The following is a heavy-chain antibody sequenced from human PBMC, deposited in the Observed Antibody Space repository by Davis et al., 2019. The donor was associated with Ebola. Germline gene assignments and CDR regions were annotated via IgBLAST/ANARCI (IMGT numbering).Heavy chain of an antibody. Sequence: ASVKVSCKASGYTLTGYYMHWVRQAPGQGLEWMGRINPNSGGTNYAQKFQGRVTMTRDTSISTAYMELSRLRSDDTAVYYCARARPEPHSSGYYAPFDYWGQGTLVTVSS. J-gene: IGHJ4*02. CDR3: ARARPEPHSSGYYAPFDY. CDR1: GYTLTGYY. D-gene: IGHD3-22*01. V-gene: IGHV1-2*06. CDR2: INPNSGGT.